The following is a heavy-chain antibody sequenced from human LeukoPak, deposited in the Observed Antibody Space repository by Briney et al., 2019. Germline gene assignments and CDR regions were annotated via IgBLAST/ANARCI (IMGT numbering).Heavy chain of an antibody. CDR2: IYSGGST. CDR3: ARVEGDCSSTSCYLFDY. D-gene: IGHD2-2*01. J-gene: IGHJ4*02. V-gene: IGHV3-53*01. Sequence: PGGSLRLSCAASGFTVSSNYMSWVRQAPGKGLEWVSVIYSGGSTYYADSVKGRFTISRDNAKNSLYLQMNSLRAEDTAVYYCARVEGDCSSTSCYLFDYWGQGTLVTVSS. CDR1: GFTVSSNY.